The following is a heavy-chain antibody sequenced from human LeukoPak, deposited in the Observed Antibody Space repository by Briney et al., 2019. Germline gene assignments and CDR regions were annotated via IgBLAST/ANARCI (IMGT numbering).Heavy chain of an antibody. Sequence: PDTLSLSSAVSGGPISSYCRSWSRQHPGKGLEWIGYIYYSGSTNYNPSLKSRVTISVDTSKNQFSLKLGSVTAADTAVYYCASAYCGGDCYSLELEYYFDYWGQGTLVTVSS. CDR3: ASAYCGGDCYSLELEYYFDY. CDR2: IYYSGST. CDR1: GGPISSYC. V-gene: IGHV4-59*08. D-gene: IGHD2-21*02. J-gene: IGHJ4*02.